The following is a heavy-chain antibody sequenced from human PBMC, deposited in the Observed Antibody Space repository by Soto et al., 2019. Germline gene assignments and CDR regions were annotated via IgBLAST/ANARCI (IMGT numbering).Heavy chain of an antibody. CDR3: ASSSIPYCSSTSCYYYYGMDV. CDR2: IIPIFGTA. V-gene: IGHV1-69*06. D-gene: IGHD2-2*01. CDR1: GGTFSSYA. J-gene: IGHJ6*02. Sequence: ASVKVSCKASGGTFSSYAISWVRQAPGQGLEWMGGIIPIFGTANYAQKFQGRVTITADKSTSTAYMELSSLRSEDTAVYYCASSSIPYCSSTSCYYYYGMDVWGHGTTVTVSS.